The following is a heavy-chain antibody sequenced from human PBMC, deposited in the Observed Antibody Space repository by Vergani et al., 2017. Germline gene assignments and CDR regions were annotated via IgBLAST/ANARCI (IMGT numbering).Heavy chain of an antibody. CDR3: ATPPTLTTGGMEV. D-gene: IGHD4-17*01. J-gene: IGHJ6*02. V-gene: IGHV1-69-2*01. CDR1: GFTFTDHY. CDR2: VDPEDGET. Sequence: VQLGQSGAEVKKPGATMKISCTVSGFTFTDHYMHWVKQAPGKGLEWMGLVDPEDGETIYAEKFKGRVTIAADTSTDTAHLQVISLRSEDTAVYYCATPPTLTTGGMEVWGQGTTVSVSS.